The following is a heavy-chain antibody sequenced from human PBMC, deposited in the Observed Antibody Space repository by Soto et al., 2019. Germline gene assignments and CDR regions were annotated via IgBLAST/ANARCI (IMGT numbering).Heavy chain of an antibody. V-gene: IGHV3-48*03. Sequence: GGSLRLSCEASGFTFSSYELSWVRQAPGKGLEWVSYISGSGSTTYYADSVKGRFTISRDNAKTSLYLQMNSLRAEDTAVYYCAPAPGILGVDYWGQGALVTVSS. J-gene: IGHJ4*02. CDR1: GFTFSSYE. D-gene: IGHD1-26*01. CDR2: ISGSGSTT. CDR3: APAPGILGVDY.